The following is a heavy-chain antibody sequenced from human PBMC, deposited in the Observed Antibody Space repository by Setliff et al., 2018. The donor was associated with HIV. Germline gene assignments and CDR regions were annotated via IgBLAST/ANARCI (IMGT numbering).Heavy chain of an antibody. CDR2: INQNGREK. CDR3: AGSRGYFVQAD. Sequence: LRLSCAASGFTFDDYGMSWVRQAPGKGLEWVANINQNGREKYYVDSVKGRFTISRDNVKNSLYLQMNSLRGEDTAVYYCAGSRGYFVQADWGQGTLVTVSS. D-gene: IGHD5-18*01. CDR1: GFTFDDYG. V-gene: IGHV3-7*01. J-gene: IGHJ4*02.